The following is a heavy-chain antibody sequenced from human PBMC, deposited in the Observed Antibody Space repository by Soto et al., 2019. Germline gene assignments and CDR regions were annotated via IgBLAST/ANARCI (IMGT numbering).Heavy chain of an antibody. D-gene: IGHD2-15*01. Sequence: LSLTCTVSGGSLSSYYWSWIRQPPGKGLEWIGYIYYSGSTNYNPSLKSRVTISVDTSKNQFSLKLSSVTAADTAVYYCARADCSGGSCYSFYYYRMDVWGQGTTVTVSS. CDR3: ARADCSGGSCYSFYYYRMDV. J-gene: IGHJ6*02. CDR2: IYYSGST. V-gene: IGHV4-59*01. CDR1: GGSLSSYY.